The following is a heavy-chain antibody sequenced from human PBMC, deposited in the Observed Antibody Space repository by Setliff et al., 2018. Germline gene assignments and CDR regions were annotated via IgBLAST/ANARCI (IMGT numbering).Heavy chain of an antibody. CDR3: TRDQDYYGMDV. CDR1: GFTFSSYS. J-gene: IGHJ6*02. Sequence: PGGSLRLSCAASGFTFSSYSMNWVRQAPGKGLEWVASITHDGSKTYILDSVKGRFTISRDNTKNSLYLQMNSLRGEDTAVYHCTRDQDYYGMDVWGQGTTVTVS. V-gene: IGHV3-7*01. CDR2: ITHDGSKT.